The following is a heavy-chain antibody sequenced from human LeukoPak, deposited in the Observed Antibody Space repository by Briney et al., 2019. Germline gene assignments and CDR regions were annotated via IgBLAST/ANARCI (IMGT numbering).Heavy chain of an antibody. D-gene: IGHD4-17*01. J-gene: IGHJ4*02. CDR3: ARSNNDGDYLGVGFDY. CDR1: GYTFTSYA. V-gene: IGHV7-4-1*02. CDR2: INTNTGNP. Sequence: GASVKVSCKASGYTFTSYAMHWVRQAPGQGLEWMGWINTNTGNPTYAQGFTGRFVFSLDTPVSTAYLQISSLQAEDTAVYYCARSNNDGDYLGVGFDYWGQGTLVTVSS.